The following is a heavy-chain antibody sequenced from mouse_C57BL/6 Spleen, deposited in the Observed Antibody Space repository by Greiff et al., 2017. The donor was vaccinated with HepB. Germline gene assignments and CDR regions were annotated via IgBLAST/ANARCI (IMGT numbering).Heavy chain of an antibody. V-gene: IGHV1-54*01. CDR2: INPGSGGT. CDR3: AREGNYGSSYRFDY. J-gene: IGHJ2*01. D-gene: IGHD1-1*01. CDR1: GYAFTNYL. Sequence: QVQLQQSGAELVRPGTSVKVSCKASGYAFTNYLIEWVKQRPGQGLEWIGVINPGSGGTNYNEKFKGKATLTADKSSSTAYMQLSSLTSEDSAVYFCAREGNYGSSYRFDYWGQGTTLTVSS.